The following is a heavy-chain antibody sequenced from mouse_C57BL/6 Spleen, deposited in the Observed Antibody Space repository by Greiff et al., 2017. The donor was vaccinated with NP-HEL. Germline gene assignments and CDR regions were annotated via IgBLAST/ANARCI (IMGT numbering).Heavy chain of an antibody. J-gene: IGHJ3*01. V-gene: IGHV5-17*01. CDR1: GFTFSDYG. CDR2: ISSGSSTI. Sequence: EVQLVESGGGLVKPGGSLKLSCAASGFTFSDYGMHWVRQAPEKGLEWVAYISSGSSTIYYADTVKGRFTISRDNAKNTLFLQMTSLRSEDTAMYYCARAYYSNYGAWFAYWGQGTLVTVSA. D-gene: IGHD2-5*01. CDR3: ARAYYSNYGAWFAY.